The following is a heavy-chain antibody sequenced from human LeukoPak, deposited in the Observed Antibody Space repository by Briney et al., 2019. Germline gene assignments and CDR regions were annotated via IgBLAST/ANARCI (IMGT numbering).Heavy chain of an antibody. D-gene: IGHD3-22*01. J-gene: IGHJ4*02. CDR2: ISAYNGNT. CDR1: GYTFTSYG. CDR3: ARVYNYYDASGYYLGNYFDH. Sequence: GASVKVSCKASGYTFTSYGISWVRQAPGQGLEWMGWISAYNGNTNYAQKLKGRVTMTTDTSTSTAYMELRSLRSDDTAVYYCARVYNYYDASGYYLGNYFDHWGRGTLVTVSS. V-gene: IGHV1-18*01.